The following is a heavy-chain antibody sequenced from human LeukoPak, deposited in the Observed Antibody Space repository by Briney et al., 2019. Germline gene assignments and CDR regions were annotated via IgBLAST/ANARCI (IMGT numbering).Heavy chain of an antibody. CDR3: AKARIAVAGLLDY. V-gene: IGHV3-43*02. CDR2: ISGDGGST. J-gene: IGHJ4*02. D-gene: IGHD6-19*01. CDR1: GFTFDDYA. Sequence: GGSLRLSCAASGFTFDDYAMHWVRQAPGKGLEWVSLISGDGGSTYYADSVKGRFTISRDNSKNSLYLQMNSLGTEDTALYYCAKARIAVAGLLDYWGQGTLVTVSS.